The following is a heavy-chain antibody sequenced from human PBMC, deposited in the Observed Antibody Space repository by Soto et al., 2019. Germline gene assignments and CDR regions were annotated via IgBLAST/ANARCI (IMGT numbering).Heavy chain of an antibody. J-gene: IGHJ6*02. V-gene: IGHV3-48*02. CDR2: ISSSSSTI. Sequence: EVQVVESGGGLILPGGSLRLSSAASGFTFSSYSMNWVRQAPGKGLEWVSYISSSSSTIYYADSVKGRFTISRDNAKNSLYPQMNSLRDEDTAVYYCASAVTTEDYYYYYGTDVWGQGTTVTVSS. D-gene: IGHD4-4*01. CDR1: GFTFSSYS. CDR3: ASAVTTEDYYYYYGTDV.